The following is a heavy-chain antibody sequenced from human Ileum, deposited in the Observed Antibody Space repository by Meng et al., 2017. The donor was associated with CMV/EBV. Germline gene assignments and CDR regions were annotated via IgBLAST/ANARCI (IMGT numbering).Heavy chain of an antibody. Sequence: GESLKISCAASGFTFRRYWMHWVRQAPGQGLAWVSRVDSDGSSPRYADSVKGRFTISRDNAKNTLFLQMNSLRAEDTAVYYCVRGREPTIYHFDYWGQGTLVTVSS. J-gene: IGHJ4*02. CDR2: VDSDGSSP. V-gene: IGHV3-74*01. D-gene: IGHD1-14*01. CDR3: VRGREPTIYHFDY. CDR1: GFTFRRYW.